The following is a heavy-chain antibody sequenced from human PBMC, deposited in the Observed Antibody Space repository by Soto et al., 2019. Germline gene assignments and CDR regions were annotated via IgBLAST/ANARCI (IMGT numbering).Heavy chain of an antibody. V-gene: IGHV3-21*01. CDR2: ISISSSYI. CDR1: RFTCSSYN. J-gene: IGHJ3*02. CDR3: ARDLNPYYYDSSGLGGI. D-gene: IGHD3-22*01. Sequence: LRLSCAASRFTCSSYNMNLVRQAPVSGREWVSSISISSSYIYYADSVRGRFTISRDNAKNSLYLQMNSLRAEDTAVYYCARDLNPYYYDSSGLGGIWGQGTMVTVSS.